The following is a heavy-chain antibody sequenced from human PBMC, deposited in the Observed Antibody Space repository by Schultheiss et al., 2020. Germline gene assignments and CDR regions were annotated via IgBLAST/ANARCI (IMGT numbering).Heavy chain of an antibody. J-gene: IGHJ5*02. Sequence: SETLSLTCTVSGGSISSYYWSWIRQPPGKGLEWIGYIYYSGSTNYNPSLKSRATISEDTSKNQFFLRLSSVTAADTAVYYCARLYGGWFDPWGQGTLVTVSS. CDR2: IYYSGST. D-gene: IGHD3-16*01. CDR1: GGSISSYY. CDR3: ARLYGGWFDP. V-gene: IGHV4-59*01.